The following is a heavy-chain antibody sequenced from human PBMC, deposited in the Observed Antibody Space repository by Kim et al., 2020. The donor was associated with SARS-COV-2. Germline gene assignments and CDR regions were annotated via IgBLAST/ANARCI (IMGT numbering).Heavy chain of an antibody. CDR2: IYYSGST. CDR3: ARLRDVLLWFGDQYNWFDP. V-gene: IGHV4-59*01. Sequence: SETLSLTCTVSGGSISSYYWSWIRQPPGKGLEWIGYIYYSGSTNYNPSLKSRVTISVDTSKNQFSLKLSSVTAADTAVYYCARLRDVLLWFGDQYNWFDPWGQGTLVTVSS. CDR1: GGSISSYY. J-gene: IGHJ5*02. D-gene: IGHD3-10*01.